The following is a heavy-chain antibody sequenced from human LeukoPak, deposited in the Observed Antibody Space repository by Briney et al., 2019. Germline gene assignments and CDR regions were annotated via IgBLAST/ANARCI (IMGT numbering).Heavy chain of an antibody. CDR1: GFTFSTYW. CDR3: ARDDTAYYYVH. V-gene: IGHV3-7*01. J-gene: IGHJ4*02. CDR2: IRQDGSEK. D-gene: IGHD3-10*02. Sequence: PGGSLRLSCAASGFTFSTYWMSWVRQAPGKGLEWVANIRQDGSEKYYVDSVKGRFTISRDNAKNSLYLQMNSLRAEDTAVYYCARDDTAYYYVHWGQGTLVTVSS.